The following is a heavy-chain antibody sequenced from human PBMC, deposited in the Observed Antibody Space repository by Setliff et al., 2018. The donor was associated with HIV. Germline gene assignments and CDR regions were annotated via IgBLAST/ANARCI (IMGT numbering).Heavy chain of an antibody. CDR3: ARSLAGLMNYFDY. CDR2: IYNSGST. CDR1: GGSINRISYY. Sequence: PSETLSLTCTVSGGSINRISYYWGWIRQAPGRGLEWIGSIYNSGSTYYNPSLKSRIIISSDTSKNQISLRLTSVTAADTAVYFCARSLAGLMNYFDYWGQGMLVTVSS. D-gene: IGHD6-19*01. J-gene: IGHJ4*02. V-gene: IGHV4-39*01.